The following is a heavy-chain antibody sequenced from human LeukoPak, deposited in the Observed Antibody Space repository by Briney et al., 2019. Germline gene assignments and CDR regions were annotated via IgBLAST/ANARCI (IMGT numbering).Heavy chain of an antibody. V-gene: IGHV4-39*07. CDR3: ARPSIAAGPGNWFDP. CDR2: IYYSGST. J-gene: IGHJ5*02. Sequence: SEPLSLTCTVSGGSISSYYWGWIRQPPGKGLEWIGSIYYSGSTYYNPSLKSRVTISVDTSKNQFSLKLSSVTAADTAVYYCARPSIAAGPGNWFDPWGQGTLVTVSS. D-gene: IGHD6-13*01. CDR1: GGSISSYY.